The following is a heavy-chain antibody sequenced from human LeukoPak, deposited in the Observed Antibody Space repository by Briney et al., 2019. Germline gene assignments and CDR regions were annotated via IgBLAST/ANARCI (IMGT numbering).Heavy chain of an antibody. CDR1: GASIRSYF. CDR3: ARGLVLATDDAFDI. CDR2: VYDNDIS. V-gene: IGHV4-59*01. D-gene: IGHD5-12*01. Sequence: SETLSLTCSVSGASIRSYFWSWIRQSPGKGLEWIGYVYDNDISNFNPSLESRVTILVDRSKSQFSLKLRSVTAADTAVYYCARGLVLATDDAFDIWSPGTMVTVSS. J-gene: IGHJ3*02.